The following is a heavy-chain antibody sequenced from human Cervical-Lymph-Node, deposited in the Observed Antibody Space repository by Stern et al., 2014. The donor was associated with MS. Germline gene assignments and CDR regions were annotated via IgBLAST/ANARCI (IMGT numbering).Heavy chain of an antibody. CDR3: VLPSKVTTAAFDV. CDR1: GGTFTSFS. V-gene: IGHV1-69*06. D-gene: IGHD4-17*01. CDR2: IIPIFDTP. J-gene: IGHJ3*01. Sequence: QVQLGQSGAEVKKPGSSVNVSCKASGGTFTSFSINWVRQVPGQSLEWMGGIIPIFDTPNLAQKSQGRVTITADSSTSTVYMALNSLRSDDTAVYYCVLPSKVTTAAFDVWGRGTMVTVSS.